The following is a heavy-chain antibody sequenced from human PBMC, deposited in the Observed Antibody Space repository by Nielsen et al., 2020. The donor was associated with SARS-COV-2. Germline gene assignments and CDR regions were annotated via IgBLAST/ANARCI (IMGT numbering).Heavy chain of an antibody. D-gene: IGHD2/OR15-2a*01. Sequence: ASVKVSCKASGYTFTSYAMNWVRQAPGQGLEWMGWISAYNGNTNYAQKLQGRVTMTTDTSTSTAYMELRSLRSDDTAVYYCASLWGYYYYYYMDVWGKGTTVTVSS. CDR1: GYTFTSYA. CDR3: ASLWGYYYYYYMDV. J-gene: IGHJ6*03. V-gene: IGHV1-18*01. CDR2: ISAYNGNT.